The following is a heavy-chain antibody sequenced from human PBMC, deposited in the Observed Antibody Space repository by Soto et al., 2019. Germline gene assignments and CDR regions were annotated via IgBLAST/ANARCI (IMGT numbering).Heavy chain of an antibody. Sequence: PGGSLRLSCAASGFTFSNYWMHWVRQAPGKGLVWVSRINSDGSSTSYADSVKGRFTISRDNAKNTLYLQMNSLRAEDTAVYYCARVFSSGWYYFDYWGQGTLVTVSS. CDR3: ARVFSSGWYYFDY. CDR2: INSDGSST. CDR1: GFTFSNYW. V-gene: IGHV3-74*01. D-gene: IGHD6-19*01. J-gene: IGHJ4*02.